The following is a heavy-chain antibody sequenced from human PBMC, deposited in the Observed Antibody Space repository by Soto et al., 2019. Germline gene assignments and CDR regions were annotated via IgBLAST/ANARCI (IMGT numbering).Heavy chain of an antibody. CDR1: GGSISSSSYY. J-gene: IGHJ4*02. V-gene: IGHV4-39*01. D-gene: IGHD4-17*01. CDR3: ARHLSYGDIFDY. Sequence: SETLSLTCTVSGGSISSSSYYWGWIRQPPGKGLEWIGSIYYSGSTYYNPSLKSRVTISVDTSKNQFSLELSSVTAADTAVYYCARHLSYGDIFDYWGQGTLVTVSS. CDR2: IYYSGST.